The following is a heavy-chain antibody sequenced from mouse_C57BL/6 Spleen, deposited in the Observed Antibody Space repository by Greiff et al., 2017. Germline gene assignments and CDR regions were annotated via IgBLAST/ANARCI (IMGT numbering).Heavy chain of an antibody. Sequence: VQLQQSGAELVRPGASVTLSCKASGYTFTDYEMHWVKQTPVHGLEWIGAIDPETGGTAYNQKFKGKAILTADKSSSTAYMELRSLTSEDSAVYYCTRRTDYGSSYDGAMDYWGQGTSVTVSS. CDR2: IDPETGGT. CDR3: TRRTDYGSSYDGAMDY. J-gene: IGHJ4*01. CDR1: GYTFTDYE. D-gene: IGHD1-1*01. V-gene: IGHV1-15*01.